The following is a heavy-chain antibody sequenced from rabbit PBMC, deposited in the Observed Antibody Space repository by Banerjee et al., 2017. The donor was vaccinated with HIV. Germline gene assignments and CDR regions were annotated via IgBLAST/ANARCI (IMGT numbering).Heavy chain of an antibody. CDR1: GIDFSSYYY. Sequence: QSLEESGGDLVKPGGTLTLTCKASGIDFSSYYYMSWVRQAPGKGLEWIGYIHAGSSGSAYYASWVNGRFTISKTSSTTVTLQMTSLTAADTATYFCARRDTVYIGYGLYTLNFWGPGTLVTVS. CDR3: ARRDTVYIGYGLYTLNF. D-gene: IGHD3-1*01. V-gene: IGHV1S40*01. CDR2: IHAGSSGSA. J-gene: IGHJ4*01.